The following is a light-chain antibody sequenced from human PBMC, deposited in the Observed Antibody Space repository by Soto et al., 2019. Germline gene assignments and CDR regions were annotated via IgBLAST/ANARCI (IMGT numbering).Light chain of an antibody. CDR2: GVF. J-gene: IGKJ4*01. CDR1: QSVTNNQ. CDR3: HQYDSLPLT. V-gene: IGKV3-20*01. Sequence: EIVLTQSPGTLSLSPGERATLSCRASQSVTNNQLAWFRQKPGQAPRLLIWGVFNRATGIPDRFSGSGSGTDFTLTISRLEPDDFAVYYCHQYDSLPLTFGGGTKVDIK.